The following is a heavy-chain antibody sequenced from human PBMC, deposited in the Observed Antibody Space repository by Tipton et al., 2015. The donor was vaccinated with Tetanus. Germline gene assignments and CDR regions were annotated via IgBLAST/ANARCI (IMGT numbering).Heavy chain of an antibody. CDR2: IYYTGST. Sequence: PGLVKPSETLSLICTVSGGSMNSYYWSWIRQPPGKGLEWIGYIYYTGSTNYNPSLKGRVTISMDRSNTQFSLRLDSLTAADTAVYYCARAAGFLGLTHDFWGRGTLVSVSS. CDR1: GGSMNSYY. V-gene: IGHV4-59*08. D-gene: IGHD2/OR15-2a*01. J-gene: IGHJ4*02. CDR3: ARAAGFLGLTHDF.